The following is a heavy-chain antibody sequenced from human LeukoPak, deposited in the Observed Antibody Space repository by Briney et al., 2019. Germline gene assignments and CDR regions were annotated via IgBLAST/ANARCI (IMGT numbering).Heavy chain of an antibody. Sequence: GGSLRLSCAASGFTFSDYYMNWFRQAPGKGLEWVSYISSNGVPTEYGDSVKGRFTISRDNGKNSVYLQMNSLRADDTAVYYCARQDLWQHCDSWGQGALVTVSS. J-gene: IGHJ4*02. CDR1: GFTFSDYY. CDR2: ISSNGVPT. D-gene: IGHD2-21*01. V-gene: IGHV3-11*01. CDR3: ARQDLWQHCDS.